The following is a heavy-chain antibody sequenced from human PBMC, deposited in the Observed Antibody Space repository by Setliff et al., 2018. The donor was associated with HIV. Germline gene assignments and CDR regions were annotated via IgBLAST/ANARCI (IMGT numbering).Heavy chain of an antibody. D-gene: IGHD1-26*01. CDR3: AREGTGGSSDRDC. CDR1: GFTFSSYE. Sequence: GGSLRLSCAASGFTFSSYEMNWVRQAPGKGLEWVSYISSSGSIVYYADSVKGRLTISRDNSNNTLYLQMNSLRAEDTALYHCAREGTGGSSDRDCWGQGTLVTVSS. V-gene: IGHV3-48*03. J-gene: IGHJ4*02. CDR2: ISSSGSIV.